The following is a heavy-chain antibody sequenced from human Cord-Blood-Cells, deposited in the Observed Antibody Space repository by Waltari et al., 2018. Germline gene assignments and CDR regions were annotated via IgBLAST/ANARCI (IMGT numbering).Heavy chain of an antibody. CDR2: INRDGSST. CDR1: GFTFSSYW. V-gene: IGHV3-74*01. J-gene: IGHJ4*02. CDR3: ARGNWDSHDY. Sequence: EVQLVESGGGLVQPGGSLRLSCAASGFTFSSYWLHWVRQAPGKGLVWVARINRDGSSTSYADSVKGRFTISRDNAKNTLYLQMNSLRAEDTAVYYCARGNWDSHDYWGQGTLVTVSS. D-gene: IGHD1-1*01.